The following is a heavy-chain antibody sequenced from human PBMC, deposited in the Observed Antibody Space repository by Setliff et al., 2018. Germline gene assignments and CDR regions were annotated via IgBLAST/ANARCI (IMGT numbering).Heavy chain of an antibody. D-gene: IGHD1-20*01. CDR2: ISWDGVTT. V-gene: IGHV3-43D*04. Sequence: LRLSCAASGFTFDDFAMHWVRQPPGKGLEWVSLISWDGVTTYYADSVKGRFTISRDSSKNSLSLQMNSLRVEDTAIYYCVRARDAFNWNSYYFASWGQGTLVTVSS. CDR1: GFTFDDFA. J-gene: IGHJ4*02. CDR3: VRARDAFNWNSYYFAS.